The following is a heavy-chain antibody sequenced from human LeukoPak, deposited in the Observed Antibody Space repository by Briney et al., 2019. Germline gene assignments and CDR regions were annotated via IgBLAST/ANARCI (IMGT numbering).Heavy chain of an antibody. J-gene: IGHJ4*02. D-gene: IGHD3-10*01. CDR1: GGSISSSSYY. CDR3: ARGPMVRGVTINSVYFDY. V-gene: IGHV4-39*01. CDR2: IYYSGST. Sequence: SETLSLTCTVSGGSISSSSYYWGWIRQPPGKGLEWIGSIYYSGSTYYNPSLKRRVTISVDTSKNQFSLKLSSVTAADTAVYYCARGPMVRGVTINSVYFDYWGQGTLVTVSS.